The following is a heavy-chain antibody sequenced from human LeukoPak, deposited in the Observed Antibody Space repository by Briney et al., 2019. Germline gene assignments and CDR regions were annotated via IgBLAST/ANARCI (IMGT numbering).Heavy chain of an antibody. Sequence: SETLSLTCTVSGGSISSSSYYWGWIRQPPGKGLEWIGSIYYRGSTYYNPSLKSRVTISVDTSKNQFSLKLSSVTAADTAVYYCARDRTGGNWFDPWGQGTLVTVSS. CDR2: IYYRGST. D-gene: IGHD2-8*02. CDR1: GGSISSSSYY. CDR3: ARDRTGGNWFDP. V-gene: IGHV4-39*07. J-gene: IGHJ5*02.